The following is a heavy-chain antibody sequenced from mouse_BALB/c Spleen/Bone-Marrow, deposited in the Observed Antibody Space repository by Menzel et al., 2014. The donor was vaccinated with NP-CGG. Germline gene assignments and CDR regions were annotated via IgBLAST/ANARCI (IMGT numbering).Heavy chain of an antibody. V-gene: IGHV1S126*01. CDR1: GYTFTSCW. CDR2: IDPSDNYT. CDR3: ARSGGYDGFSY. J-gene: IGHJ2*01. Sequence: VKVVESGAELVKPGASVKMSCKASGYTFTSCWMCWVKQRPGQGLEWIGVIDPSDNYTSYNQKFKDKATLTADKSSSTAYMQLSSLTSEDSAVYYCARSGGYDGFSYWGQGTTLTVSS. D-gene: IGHD2-2*01.